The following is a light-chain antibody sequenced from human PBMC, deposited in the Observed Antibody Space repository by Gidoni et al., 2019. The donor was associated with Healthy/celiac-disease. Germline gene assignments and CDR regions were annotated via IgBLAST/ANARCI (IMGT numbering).Light chain of an antibody. CDR1: QGISSY. V-gene: IGKV1-8*01. CDR2: AAS. CDR3: QQYYSYPYT. Sequence: AIRMTQSPSSFSASTGDSVTITCRASQGISSYLAWYQHKPGKAPKLLIYAASTLQSGVPSRFSGSGSGTDFTLTISCLQSEDFAAYYCQQYYSYPYTFGQGTKLEIK. J-gene: IGKJ2*01.